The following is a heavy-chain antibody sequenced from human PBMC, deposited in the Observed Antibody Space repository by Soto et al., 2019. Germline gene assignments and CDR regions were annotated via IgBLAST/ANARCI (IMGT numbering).Heavy chain of an antibody. CDR3: AKGETQVVPAAIDFDY. Sequence: GGSLRLSCAASGFTFSSYAMSWVRQAPGKGLEWVSAISGSGGSTYYADSVKGRFTISRDNSKNTLYLQMNSLRAEDTAVYYCAKGETQVVPAAIDFDYWGQGTLVTVSS. V-gene: IGHV3-23*01. J-gene: IGHJ4*02. CDR1: GFTFSSYA. CDR2: ISGSGGST. D-gene: IGHD2-2*01.